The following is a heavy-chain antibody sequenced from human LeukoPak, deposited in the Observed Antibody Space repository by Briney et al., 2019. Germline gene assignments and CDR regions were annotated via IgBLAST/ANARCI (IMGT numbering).Heavy chain of an antibody. CDR2: IIPIFGTA. CDR3: ARDWGGSDAFDI. J-gene: IGHJ3*02. CDR1: GGTFSSYA. D-gene: IGHD3-16*01. Sequence: ASVKVSCKASGGTFSSYAISWVRRAPGQGLEWMGGIIPIFGTANYAQKFQGRVTITADESTSTAYMELSSLRSEDTAVYYCARDWGGSDAFDIWGQGTMVTVSS. V-gene: IGHV1-69*13.